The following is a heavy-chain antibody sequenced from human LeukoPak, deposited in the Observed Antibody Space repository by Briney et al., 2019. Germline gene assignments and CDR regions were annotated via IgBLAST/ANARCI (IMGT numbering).Heavy chain of an antibody. CDR1: GFTFSNYA. J-gene: IGHJ4*02. Sequence: QPGGSLRLSCAASGFTFSNYAMSWVRQAPGKGLEWLSVISGSGGNTHYADSVKGRLTISRDTSKNTPYLQIDSLTTDDTAIYYCARRTITAGGDCLDYWGQGTLITVSS. CDR2: ISGSGGNT. CDR3: ARRTITAGGDCLDY. V-gene: IGHV3-23*01. D-gene: IGHD2-21*02.